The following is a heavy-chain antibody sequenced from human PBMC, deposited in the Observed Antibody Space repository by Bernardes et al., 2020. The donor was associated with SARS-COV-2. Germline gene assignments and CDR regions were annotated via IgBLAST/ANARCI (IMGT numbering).Heavy chain of an antibody. D-gene: IGHD3-16*01. CDR3: TRERGSSGREGYFHP. V-gene: IGHV3-30*03. CDR2: ISYDGKTQ. CDR1: GSTFNSYA. Sequence: GGSLSLSCAASGSTFNSYAVHWVRQAPGKGLEWVAVISYDGKTQYYVDSVRGRFTISRDSPANMVFLQMNSLRVDDTAVYYCTRERGSSGREGYFHPWGHGTVVTVSS. J-gene: IGHJ5*02.